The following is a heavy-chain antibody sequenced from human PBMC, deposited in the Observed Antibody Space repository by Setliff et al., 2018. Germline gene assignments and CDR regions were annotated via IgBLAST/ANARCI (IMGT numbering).Heavy chain of an antibody. V-gene: IGHV3-49*03. J-gene: IGHJ3*01. CDR3: ATDVPACRGSTCYNAFDV. CDR1: GFTFGDYP. Sequence: GGSLRLSCAASGFTFGDYPVNWFRQAPGKGLEWVGFIRSKAYGGTTEYAPSVKGRFTISRDDSKNTVFLQMNSLKTEDTAVYYCATDVPACRGSTCYNAFDVWGQGTMVTVSS. CDR2: IRSKAYGGTT. D-gene: IGHD2-2*02.